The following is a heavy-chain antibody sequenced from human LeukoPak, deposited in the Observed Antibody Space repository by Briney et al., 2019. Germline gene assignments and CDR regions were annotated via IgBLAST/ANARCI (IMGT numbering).Heavy chain of an antibody. CDR2: INDGGGYT. V-gene: IGHV3-23*01. J-gene: IGHJ4*02. CDR3: ARALAGRFDY. Sequence: GGSLRLSCAASGFTFSTYAMTWVHQAPGKGLEWVSAINDGGGYTYYADSVKGRFTISRDNSKNTLYLQMDSLRAEDTAVYYCARALAGRFDYWGQGTLVTVSS. D-gene: IGHD6-19*01. CDR1: GFTFSTYA.